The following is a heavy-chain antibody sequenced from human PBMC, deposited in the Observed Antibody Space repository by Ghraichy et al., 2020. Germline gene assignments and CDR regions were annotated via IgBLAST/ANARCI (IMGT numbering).Heavy chain of an antibody. D-gene: IGHD6-6*01. V-gene: IGHV3-9*01. CDR2: ITWSSSVI. J-gene: IGHJ6*02. CDR1: GFTFDDYP. CDR3: AKPSSSSGYYALDV. Sequence: SLNISCAASGFTFDDYPMHWVRQAPGKGLEWVSGITWSSSVIGYADSVKGRFTISRDNAKNSLYLQMNSLRTEDTALYFCAKPSSSSGYYALDVWGQGTPVIVSS.